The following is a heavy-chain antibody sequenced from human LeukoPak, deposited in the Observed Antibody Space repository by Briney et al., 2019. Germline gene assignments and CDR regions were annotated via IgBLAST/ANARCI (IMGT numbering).Heavy chain of an antibody. CDR3: AREEIAVAGLDY. Sequence: GGSLRLSCAASGFTFNSYSMNWVCQAPGKGLEWVSYISTSSSTIYYADSVKGRFTISRDSAKNSLYLQVNSLRAEDTAVYYCAREEIAVAGLDYWGQGTLVTVSS. D-gene: IGHD6-19*01. CDR2: ISTSSSTI. V-gene: IGHV3-48*01. CDR1: GFTFNSYS. J-gene: IGHJ4*02.